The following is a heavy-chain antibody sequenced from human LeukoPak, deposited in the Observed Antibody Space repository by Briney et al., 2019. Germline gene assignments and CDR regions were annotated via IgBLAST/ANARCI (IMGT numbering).Heavy chain of an antibody. CDR1: GFTFSDYA. V-gene: IGHV3-23*01. D-gene: IGHD1-26*01. CDR3: AADRERDPSCHYLV. CDR2: ISDNGGGT. Sequence: GGSLRLSCTASGFTFSDYAMSWVRQAPGEGLEWVSSISDNGGGTYYADSVKGRFTISRDNSKNTLFLQMNSLRAEDSAVYYCAADRERDPSCHYLVGGQGTLITVSS. J-gene: IGHJ1*01.